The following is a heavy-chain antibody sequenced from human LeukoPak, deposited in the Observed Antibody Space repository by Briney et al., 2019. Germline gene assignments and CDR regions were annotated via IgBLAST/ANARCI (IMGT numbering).Heavy chain of an antibody. CDR3: ARLVGEVVAAEADY. CDR1: GGSISSYY. CDR2: IYYSGST. D-gene: IGHD2-15*01. Sequence: SETLSLTCTVSGGSISSYYWSWIRQPPGKGLEWIGYIYYSGSTNYNPSLKSRVTISVDTSKNQFSLKLSSVTAADTAVYYCARLVGEVVAAEADYWGQGTLVTVSS. J-gene: IGHJ4*02. V-gene: IGHV4-59*08.